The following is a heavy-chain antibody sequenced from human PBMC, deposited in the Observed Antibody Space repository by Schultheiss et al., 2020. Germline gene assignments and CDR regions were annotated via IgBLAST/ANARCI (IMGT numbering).Heavy chain of an antibody. J-gene: IGHJ6*02. V-gene: IGHV4-61*02. D-gene: IGHD3-3*01. CDR2: IYTSGST. CDR1: GGSISSGGYY. Sequence: SETLSLTCTVSGGSISSGGYYWSWIRQPAGKGLEWIGRIYTSGSTNYNPSLKSRVTMSVDTSKNQFSLKLSSVTAADTAVYYCARGNRTIFGSKGYGMDVWGQGTTVTVSS. CDR3: ARGNRTIFGSKGYGMDV.